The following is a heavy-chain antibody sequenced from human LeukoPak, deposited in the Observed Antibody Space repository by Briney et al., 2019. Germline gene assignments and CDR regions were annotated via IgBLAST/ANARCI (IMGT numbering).Heavy chain of an antibody. CDR3: ASAYDIVVPIDY. CDR1: GFAFSDYA. CDR2: IRYDGSQK. V-gene: IGHV3-30*02. Sequence: GGSLRLSCASSGFAFSDYAMHWVRQAPGKGLEWVAFIRYDGSQKYGDSVKGRFTISRDNSENRLYLQMNSLRAEDTAVYYCASAYDIVVPIDYWGQGTLVTVSS. J-gene: IGHJ4*02. D-gene: IGHD2-2*01.